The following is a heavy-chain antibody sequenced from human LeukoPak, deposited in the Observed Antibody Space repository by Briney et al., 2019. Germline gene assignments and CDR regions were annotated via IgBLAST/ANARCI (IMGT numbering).Heavy chain of an antibody. CDR2: IKSDGGST. CDR3: ARSNSSGWYYFDY. CDR1: GFTFSSYW. D-gene: IGHD6-19*01. Sequence: PGGSLRLSCAASGFTFSSYWMRWVRQAPGKGLVWVSRIKSDGGSTTNADSVKGRFTISRDNARNTLYLQMNSLRAEDTAVYYCARSNSSGWYYFDYWGQGALVTVSS. J-gene: IGHJ4*02. V-gene: IGHV3-74*03.